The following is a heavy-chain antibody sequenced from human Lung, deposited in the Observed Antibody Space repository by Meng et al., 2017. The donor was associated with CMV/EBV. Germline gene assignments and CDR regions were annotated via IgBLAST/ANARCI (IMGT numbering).Heavy chain of an antibody. CDR3: AKDQWVMVYANSYDY. V-gene: IGHV3-30*02. CDR2: IPYDGSNQ. CDR1: GFPFGNYG. J-gene: IGHJ4*02. D-gene: IGHD2-8*01. Sequence: GESLKVSCAASGFPFGNYGMHWVRQAPGKGLEWVAFIPYDGSNQDYADSVKGRFTISRDNSNNTVYLQMNSLRAEDTAAYYCAKDQWVMVYANSYDYWGQGTLVTVSS.